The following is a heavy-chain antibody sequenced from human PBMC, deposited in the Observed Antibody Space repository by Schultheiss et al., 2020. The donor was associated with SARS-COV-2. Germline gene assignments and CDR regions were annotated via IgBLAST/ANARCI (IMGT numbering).Heavy chain of an antibody. Sequence: GGSLRLSCAASGFTFSSYGMHWVRQAPGKGLEWVAVIWYDGSNKYYADSVKGRFTISRDNSKNTLYLQMNSLRAEDTAVYNCARGGDIVVVVAATYYMDVLGKGPTVTVSS. D-gene: IGHD2-15*01. CDR3: ARGGDIVVVVAATYYMDV. J-gene: IGHJ6*03. CDR2: IWYDGSNK. CDR1: GFTFSSYG. V-gene: IGHV3-30*19.